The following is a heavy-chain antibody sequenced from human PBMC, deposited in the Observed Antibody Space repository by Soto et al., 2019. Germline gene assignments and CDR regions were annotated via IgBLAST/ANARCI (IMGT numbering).Heavy chain of an antibody. V-gene: IGHV1-3*01. CDR3: ARVHRSSYHYFDH. J-gene: IGHJ4*02. CDR1: GYTFTSYA. D-gene: IGHD6-13*01. CDR2: INAGNGNT. Sequence: ASVKVSCKASGYTFTSYAMHWVRQAPGQRLEWMGWINAGNGNTKYSQKFQGRVSITRDTSASTAYMELGSLRSEDTAVYYCARVHRSSYHYFDHWGQGTVVTVSS.